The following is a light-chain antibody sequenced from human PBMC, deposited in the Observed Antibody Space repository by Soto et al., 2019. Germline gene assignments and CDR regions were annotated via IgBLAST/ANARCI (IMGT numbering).Light chain of an antibody. CDR3: CSFGGTYLV. CDR1: SRDVGAYNY. CDR2: DVN. Sequence: QSVLTQPRSVSESPGQSVTISCTGTSRDVGAYNYVSWFQQHPAEVPKLIIFDVNKRPSGVPDRFSGSKSGNTASLTISGPQAEDEADYYCCSFGGTYLVFGGGTKVTVL. J-gene: IGLJ3*02. V-gene: IGLV2-11*01.